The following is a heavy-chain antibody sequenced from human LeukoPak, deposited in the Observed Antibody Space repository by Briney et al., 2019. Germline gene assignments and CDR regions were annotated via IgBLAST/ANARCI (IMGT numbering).Heavy chain of an antibody. CDR3: ARHVWLQPFDY. CDR1: GGSMNSYY. Sequence: SETLSLTCSVSGGSMNSYYWSWIRQSPGKGPEWIGYIYYSGSTNYNPSLKSRVTISVDTSKNQFSLKLSSVTAADTAVYYCARHVWLQPFDYWGQGTLVTVSS. CDR2: IYYSGST. D-gene: IGHD3-9*01. V-gene: IGHV4-59*08. J-gene: IGHJ4*02.